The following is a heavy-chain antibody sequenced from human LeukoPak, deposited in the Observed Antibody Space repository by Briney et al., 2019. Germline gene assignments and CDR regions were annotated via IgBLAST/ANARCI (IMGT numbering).Heavy chain of an antibody. CDR2: IDPSDSYT. CDR3: ASINDYGDPSGGY. J-gene: IGHJ4*02. Sequence: GESLKISCKGSGYSFTSYWINWVRQMPGKGLEWMGKIDPSDSYTNYSPSFQGHVTISADKSISTAYLQWSSLKVSDTAMYYCASINDYGDPSGGYWGQGTLVTVSS. V-gene: IGHV5-10-1*01. CDR1: GYSFTSYW. D-gene: IGHD4-17*01.